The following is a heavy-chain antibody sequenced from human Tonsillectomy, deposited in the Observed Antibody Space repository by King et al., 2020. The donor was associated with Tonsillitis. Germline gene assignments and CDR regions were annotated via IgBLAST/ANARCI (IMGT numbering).Heavy chain of an antibody. V-gene: IGHV1-69*04. CDR2: IIPILGIA. J-gene: IGHJ3*02. CDR1: GGTFSSFA. Sequence: QLVQSGAEVKKPGSSVKVSCKASGGTFSSFAISGVRQAPGQGLEWMGRIIPILGIANYAQKFQGRVTITADKSTSTAYMELSSLRSDDTAVYYCARGGFGVAGSAAFDIWGQGTMVTVSS. D-gene: IGHD6-19*01. CDR3: ARGGFGVAGSAAFDI.